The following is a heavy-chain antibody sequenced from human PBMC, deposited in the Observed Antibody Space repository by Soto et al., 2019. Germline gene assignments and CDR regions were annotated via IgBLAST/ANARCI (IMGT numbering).Heavy chain of an antibody. CDR3: ARGPTYYDILTGYYNVKGFGF. Sequence: SDTPSLTCAVYGGSFSGYYWSWIRQPPGKGLEWIGEINHSGSTNYNPSLKSRVTISVDTSKNQFSLKLSSVTAADTAVYYCARGPTYYDILTGYYNVKGFGFWGQGTLVT. CDR2: INHSGST. CDR1: GGSFSGYY. J-gene: IGHJ4*02. D-gene: IGHD3-9*01. V-gene: IGHV4-34*01.